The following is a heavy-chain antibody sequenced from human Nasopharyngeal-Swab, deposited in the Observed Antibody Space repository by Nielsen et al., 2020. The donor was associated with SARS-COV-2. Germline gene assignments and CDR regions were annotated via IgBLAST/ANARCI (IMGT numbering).Heavy chain of an antibody. J-gene: IGHJ4*02. V-gene: IGHV3-73*01. Sequence: GESLKISCAASGFVFRASAMHWVRQASGKGLEWLGRIRDKDHNYATTYGASVKGRFTISRDDSKNMAFLQMDSLKTEDTALYYCTTDFYFDYWGQGTLVTVSS. CDR3: TTDFYFDY. CDR2: IRDKDHNYAT. CDR1: GFVFRASA.